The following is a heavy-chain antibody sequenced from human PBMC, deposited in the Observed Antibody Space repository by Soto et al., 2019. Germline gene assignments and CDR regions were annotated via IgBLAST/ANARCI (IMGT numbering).Heavy chain of an antibody. D-gene: IGHD3-9*01. CDR3: ARGAPAYDILTGNDY. J-gene: IGHJ4*02. Sequence: SETLSLTCTVSGGSISSYYWSWIRQPPGKGLEWIGYINHSGSTNYNPSLKSRVTISVDTSKNQFSLKLSSVTAADTAVYYCARGAPAYDILTGNDYWGQGTLVTVSS. V-gene: IGHV4-59*12. CDR1: GGSISSYY. CDR2: INHSGST.